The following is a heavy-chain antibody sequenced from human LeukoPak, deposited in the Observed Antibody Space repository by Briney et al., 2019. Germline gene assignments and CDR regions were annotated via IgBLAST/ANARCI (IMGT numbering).Heavy chain of an antibody. CDR3: ARGRYYYDSSGYPYNWFDP. J-gene: IGHJ5*02. D-gene: IGHD3-22*01. CDR2: LYDGGST. CDR1: RGAISSYY. V-gene: IGHV4-59*01. Sequence: SETLSLTCIVSRGAISSYYCSWIGRPPGTGREWCGYLYDGGSTNYNPSLKSRVTISGDTSKTHLSLNLTSVTAADPALYYCARGRYYYDSSGYPYNWFDPWGQGTLVTVSS.